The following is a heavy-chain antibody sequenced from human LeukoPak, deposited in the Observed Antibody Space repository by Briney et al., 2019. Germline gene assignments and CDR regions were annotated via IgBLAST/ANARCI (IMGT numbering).Heavy chain of an antibody. CDR1: GYTFTSYG. CDR2: ISAYNGNT. Sequence: ASVKVSCKASGYTFTSYGISWVRQAPGQGLEWMGWISAYNGNTNYAQKLQGRVTMTTDTSTSTAYMELRSLRSDDTAVYYCARDNYDSGGPEYFQHWGQGTLVTVSS. CDR3: ARDNYDSGGPEYFQH. V-gene: IGHV1-18*01. D-gene: IGHD3-22*01. J-gene: IGHJ1*01.